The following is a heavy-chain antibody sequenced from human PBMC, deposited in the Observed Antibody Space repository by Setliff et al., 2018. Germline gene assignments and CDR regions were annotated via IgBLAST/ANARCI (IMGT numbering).Heavy chain of an antibody. D-gene: IGHD3-16*01. CDR1: GFTFSNAW. Sequence: GSLRLSCAASGFTFSNAWMNWVRQASGKGLEWVGRIKRKTDGLTTDYAAPVKGRFTISRDDSKNTLYLQMNSLKTEDTAVYYCTTDPSPTFGGVIGAAFDIWGQGTMVTVSS. CDR3: TTDPSPTFGGVIGAAFDI. J-gene: IGHJ3*02. V-gene: IGHV3-15*07. CDR2: IKRKTDGLTT.